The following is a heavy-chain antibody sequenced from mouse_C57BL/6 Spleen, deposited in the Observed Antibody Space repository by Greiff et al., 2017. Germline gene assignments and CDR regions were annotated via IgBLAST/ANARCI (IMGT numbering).Heavy chain of an antibody. J-gene: IGHJ2*01. D-gene: IGHD2-1*01. Sequence: EVQLVESGGGLVQPKGSLKLSCAASGFSFNTYAMNWVRQAPGKGLEWVARIRSKSNNYATYYADSVKDRFTISRDDSESMLYLQMNNLKTEDTAMYYCVRKGAYGNYFDYWGKGTTLTVSS. V-gene: IGHV10-1*01. CDR1: GFSFNTYA. CDR2: IRSKSNNYAT. CDR3: VRKGAYGNYFDY.